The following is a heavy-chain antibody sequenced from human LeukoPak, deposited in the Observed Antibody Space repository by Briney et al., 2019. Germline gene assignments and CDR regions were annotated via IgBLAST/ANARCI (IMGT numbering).Heavy chain of an antibody. CDR1: GGSISSGGYY. CDR2: IYYSGST. CDR3: ARDDAHSSGYYDY. J-gene: IGHJ4*02. V-gene: IGHV4-31*03. D-gene: IGHD3-22*01. Sequence: SETLSLTCTVSGGSISSGGYYWSWIRQHPGKGLEWIGYIYYSGSTYYNPSLKSRVTISVDTSKNQFSLKLSSVTAADTAVYYCARDDAHSSGYYDYWGQGTLVTVSS.